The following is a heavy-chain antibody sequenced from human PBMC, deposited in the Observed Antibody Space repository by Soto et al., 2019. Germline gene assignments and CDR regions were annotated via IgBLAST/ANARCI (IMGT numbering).Heavy chain of an antibody. CDR3: ARRITSSTGWDY. CDR1: GYMFTSYW. D-gene: IGHD6-19*01. J-gene: IGHJ4*02. Sequence: GESLKISCKGSGYMFTSYWIGWVRQMPWKGLEWMGIIHGGDSNTRYSPSFDGQVTISTDKSINTAYLQWSSLKASDTAMYYCARRITSSTGWDYWGQGTLVTVSS. V-gene: IGHV5-51*01. CDR2: IHGGDSNT.